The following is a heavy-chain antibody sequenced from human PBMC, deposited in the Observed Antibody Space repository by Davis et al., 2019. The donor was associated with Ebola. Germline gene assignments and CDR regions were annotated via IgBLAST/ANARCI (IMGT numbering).Heavy chain of an antibody. CDR1: GYTFTSYY. J-gene: IGHJ4*02. CDR2: INPSGGST. V-gene: IGHV1-46*01. D-gene: IGHD6-19*01. CDR3: AKVRVGSGWYFDY. Sequence: ASVKVSCKASGYTFTSYYMHWVRQAPGQGLEWMGIINPSGGSTSYAQKFQGRVTMTRDTSTSTVYMELRSLRSDDTAVYYCAKVRVGSGWYFDYWGQGTLVTVSS.